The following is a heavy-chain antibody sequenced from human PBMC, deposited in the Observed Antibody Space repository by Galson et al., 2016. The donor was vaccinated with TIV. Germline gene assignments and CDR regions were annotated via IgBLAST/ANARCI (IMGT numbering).Heavy chain of an antibody. V-gene: IGHV5-51*01. Sequence: QSGAEVTKPGESLKISCQASGYNFSLYWIGWVRQMPGKGLEWMGVIYPGDSDTRYSPSFQGQVTISADKSISTAFLQWSSLKPADTAIYYCSRADYDSSGYWGPGTLVTVSS. D-gene: IGHD3-22*01. CDR1: GYNFSLYW. J-gene: IGHJ4*02. CDR3: SRADYDSSGY. CDR2: IYPGDSDT.